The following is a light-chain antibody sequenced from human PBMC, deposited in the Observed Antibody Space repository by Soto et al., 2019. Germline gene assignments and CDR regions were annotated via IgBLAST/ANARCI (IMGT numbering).Light chain of an antibody. CDR3: ATWDSSLSAWL. V-gene: IGLV1-51*01. CDR2: DNN. Sequence: QSVLTQPPSASGTPGQRVTISCSGSTSNIGNNYVSWYQQVAGTAPKFLIFDNNKRPSGIPDRFSGSKSGTSATLGIAGLQTGDAADYYCATWDSSLSAWLFGGGTKLTVL. CDR1: TSNIGNNY. J-gene: IGLJ3*02.